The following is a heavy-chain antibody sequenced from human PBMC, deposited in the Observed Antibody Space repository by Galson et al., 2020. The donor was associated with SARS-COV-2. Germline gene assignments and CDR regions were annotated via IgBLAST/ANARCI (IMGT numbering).Heavy chain of an antibody. D-gene: IGHD2-2*01. CDR3: VKDWGYCSSTSCYYYYYYGMDV. J-gene: IGHJ6*02. CDR2: ISYDGSNK. Sequence: TGGSLRLSCAASGFTFSSYGMHWVRQAPGKGLEWVAVISYDGSNKYYADSVKGRFTISRDNSKNTLYLQMNSLRAEDTAVYYCVKDWGYCSSTSCYYYYYYGMDVWGQGTTVTVSS. CDR1: GFTFSSYG. V-gene: IGHV3-30*18.